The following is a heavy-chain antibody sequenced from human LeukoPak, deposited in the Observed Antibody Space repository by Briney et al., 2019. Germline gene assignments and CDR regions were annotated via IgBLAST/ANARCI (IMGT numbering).Heavy chain of an antibody. Sequence: GGSLRLSCAASEFTFSSSWMSWVRRAPGKGLEWVANIKKDGSETYYVDSVKGRFTISRDNAKNSLYLQMNSLRAEDTAIYYCARGRYNSTTYYFDSWGQGTLVTVSS. J-gene: IGHJ4*02. CDR2: IKKDGSET. CDR1: EFTFSSSW. D-gene: IGHD6-13*01. CDR3: ARGRYNSTTYYFDS. V-gene: IGHV3-7*03.